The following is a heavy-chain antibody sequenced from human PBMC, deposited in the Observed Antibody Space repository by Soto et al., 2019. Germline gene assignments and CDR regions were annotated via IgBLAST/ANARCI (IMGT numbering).Heavy chain of an antibody. CDR3: ATIGTAATGLNYFNS. CDR2: ISYSGST. J-gene: IGHJ4*02. Sequence: QVQLQESGPGLVKPSQTLSLTCTVSGGSISSGNYYWSWIRQPPGKGLEWIGFISYSGSTYYNASLKSRVTISADTSRNQFSLNPSYVTAAHTPGYYCATIGTAATGLNYFNSWGQGTLVTVSS. D-gene: IGHD1-1*01. V-gene: IGHV4-30-4*08. CDR1: GGSISSGNYY.